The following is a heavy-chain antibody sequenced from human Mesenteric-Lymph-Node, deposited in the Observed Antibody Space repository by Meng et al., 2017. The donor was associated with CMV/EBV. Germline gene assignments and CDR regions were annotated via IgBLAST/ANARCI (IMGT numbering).Heavy chain of an antibody. J-gene: IGHJ4*02. CDR2: ISSGASTM. D-gene: IGHD6-13*01. V-gene: IGHV3-48*03. Sequence: GESLKISCVPSGFSLTNFEMNWVRQAPGKGLEWVAYISSGASTMWYADSVKGQFTISRDNAQNSLYLQMNSLRVEDTAVYYCARDARGLSAVGGGHWGQGTLVTVSS. CDR1: GFSLTNFE. CDR3: ARDARGLSAVGGGH.